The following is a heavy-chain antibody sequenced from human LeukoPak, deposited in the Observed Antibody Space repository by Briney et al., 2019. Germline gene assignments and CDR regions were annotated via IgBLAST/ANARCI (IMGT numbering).Heavy chain of an antibody. CDR2: INSDGTST. J-gene: IGHJ4*02. CDR1: GFTFSSYW. V-gene: IGHV3-74*01. Sequence: GGSLRLSCAASGFTFSSYWMHWVRHTPGKGLVWVSRINSDGTSTSYADSVKGRFTISRDNTKNTLYLQMNSLRAEDTAVYYCARMEIRGVIRNLDYWGQGTLVTVSS. D-gene: IGHD3-10*01. CDR3: ARMEIRGVIRNLDY.